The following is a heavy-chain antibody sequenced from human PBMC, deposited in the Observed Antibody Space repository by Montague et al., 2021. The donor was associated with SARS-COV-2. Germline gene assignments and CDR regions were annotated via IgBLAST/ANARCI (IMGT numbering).Heavy chain of an antibody. CDR3: TSGREGNYNVMDV. CDR2: TYYRSKWYN. J-gene: IGHJ6*02. Sequence: CAISGDSVSSNSATWNWVRQSPSRGLEWLGRTYYRSKWYNDYAVXXGCRVTINPDTSKNQFSLQLNSVTPEDTAIYYCTSGREGNYNVMDVWGQGTTVTVSS. D-gene: IGHD1-1*01. V-gene: IGHV6-1*01. CDR1: GDSVSSNSAT.